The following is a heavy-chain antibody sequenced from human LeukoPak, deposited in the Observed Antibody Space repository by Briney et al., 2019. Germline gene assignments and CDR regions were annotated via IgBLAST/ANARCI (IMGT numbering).Heavy chain of an antibody. CDR2: IKQDGREK. J-gene: IGHJ4*02. CDR1: GFTFSSYG. Sequence: GGSLRLSCAASGFTFSSYGMSWVRQAPGKGLEWVANIKQDGREKYYVDSVKGRFTISRDNAKNSLYLQMDSLRAEDTAVYYCARLFVYGSGAEAFDYWGQGALVTVSS. CDR3: ARLFVYGSGAEAFDY. V-gene: IGHV3-7*01. D-gene: IGHD3-10*01.